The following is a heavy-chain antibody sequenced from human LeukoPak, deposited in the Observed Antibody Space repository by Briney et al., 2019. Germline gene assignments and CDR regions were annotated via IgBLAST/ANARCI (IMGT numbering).Heavy chain of an antibody. J-gene: IGHJ4*02. Sequence: SETLSLTCTASGGSISSYYWSWIRQPPGKGLEWIGYIYYSGSTNYNPSLKSRVTISVDTSKNQFSLKLSSVTAADTAVYYCARVEPPYSGSSSPFDYWGQGTLVTVSS. V-gene: IGHV4-59*01. CDR3: ARVEPPYSGSSSPFDY. CDR1: GGSISSYY. D-gene: IGHD1-26*01. CDR2: IYYSGST.